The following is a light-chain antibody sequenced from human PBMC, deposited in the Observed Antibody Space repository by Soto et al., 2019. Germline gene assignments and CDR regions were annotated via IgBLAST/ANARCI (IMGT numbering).Light chain of an antibody. Sequence: QSVLTQPPSVSAAPGQKVTISCSGSRSNIGHNYVSWYQQLPGTAPKLLIYDNNKRPSGIPDRFSGSKSGTSATLGITGLQTGDEADYYCGTWDSSLSAVVFGGGTQLTVL. CDR3: GTWDSSLSAVV. CDR1: RSNIGHNY. V-gene: IGLV1-51*01. J-gene: IGLJ2*01. CDR2: DNN.